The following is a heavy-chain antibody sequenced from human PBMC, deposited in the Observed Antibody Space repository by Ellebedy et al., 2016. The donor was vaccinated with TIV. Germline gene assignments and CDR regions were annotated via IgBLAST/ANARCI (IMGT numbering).Heavy chain of an antibody. Sequence: PGGSLRLSCAASGFPFSTYAMHWVRQPPGKGLEWVAAISFDGSNQFYADSVKGRFTISRDNSKNTLYLQMNSLRADDAAVYYCAKEQTNHYFYSWGQGTLVTVSS. J-gene: IGHJ4*02. V-gene: IGHV3-30-3*01. CDR3: AKEQTNHYFYS. CDR2: ISFDGSNQ. D-gene: IGHD1-14*01. CDR1: GFPFSTYA.